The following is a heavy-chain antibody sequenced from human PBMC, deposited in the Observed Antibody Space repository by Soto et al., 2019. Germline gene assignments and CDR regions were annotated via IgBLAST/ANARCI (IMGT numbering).Heavy chain of an antibody. CDR1: GYTFTSYD. D-gene: IGHD3-9*01. Sequence: QVQLVQSGAEVKKPGASVKVSCKASGYTFTSYDINWVRQATGQGLKWMGWMNPNSGNTGYAQKFQGRVTMTRNTSISTAYMELSSLRSEDTAVYYCVRLSYDILTGYYLFDYWGQGTLVTVSS. CDR2: MNPNSGNT. V-gene: IGHV1-8*01. CDR3: VRLSYDILTGYYLFDY. J-gene: IGHJ4*02.